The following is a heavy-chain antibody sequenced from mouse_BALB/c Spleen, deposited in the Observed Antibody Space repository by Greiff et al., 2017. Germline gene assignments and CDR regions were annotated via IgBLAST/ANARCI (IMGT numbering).Heavy chain of an antibody. V-gene: IGHV3-6*02. Sequence: DVQLQESGPGLVKPSQSLSLTCSVTGYSITSCYYWTWIRQFPGNKLEWMGYISYDGSNNYNPSLKNRISITRDTSKNQFFLKLNSVTTEDTATYYCERDLDYYGSSDWFAYWGQGTLVTVSA. CDR1: GYSITSCYY. D-gene: IGHD1-1*01. CDR3: ERDLDYYGSSDWFAY. CDR2: ISYDGSN. J-gene: IGHJ3*01.